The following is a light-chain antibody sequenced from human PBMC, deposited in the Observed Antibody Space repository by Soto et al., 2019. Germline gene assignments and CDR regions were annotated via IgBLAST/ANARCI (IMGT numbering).Light chain of an antibody. CDR1: QTIMTY. CDR2: AAS. CDR3: QQSYNSPQT. V-gene: IGKV1-39*01. Sequence: DIQMTQSPSSLSASVGDEVTITRRASQTIMTYLNWYQLKPGKPPRLLIYAASSLQSGVPSRFSGSGSGTDFTLTISSLQPEDFATYSCQQSYNSPQTFGRGTKVDIK. J-gene: IGKJ1*01.